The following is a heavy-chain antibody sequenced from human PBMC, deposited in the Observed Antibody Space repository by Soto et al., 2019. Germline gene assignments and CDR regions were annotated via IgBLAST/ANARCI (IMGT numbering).Heavy chain of an antibody. CDR3: ARESSSTVTTGGGGSAKDY. CDR1: GLTFSNYA. Sequence: QVHLVESGGGVVQPARSLRLSCAASGLTFSNYAMHWVRQAPGKGLEWVAFISYDGTNRCYPDSVKGRFTISRDNSKNTLYLQMNSLKTEDTAVYYCARESSSTVTTGGGGSAKDYWGQGTLATVSS. D-gene: IGHD4-17*01. J-gene: IGHJ4*02. CDR2: ISYDGTNR. V-gene: IGHV3-30-3*01.